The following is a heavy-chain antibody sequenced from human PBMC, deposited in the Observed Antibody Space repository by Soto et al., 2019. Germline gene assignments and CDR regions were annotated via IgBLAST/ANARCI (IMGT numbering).Heavy chain of an antibody. CDR1: GYSISSSGYY. Sequence: SETLSLTCAVSGYSISSSGYYWGWIRQPPGKGLEWIGSIYHSGSTYYNPSLKSRVTISVDTSKNQFSLKLSSVTAADTAVYYCARALLVGAPHDYWGQGTLVTVYS. D-gene: IGHD1-26*01. CDR3: ARALLVGAPHDY. J-gene: IGHJ4*02. V-gene: IGHV4-38-2*01. CDR2: IYHSGST.